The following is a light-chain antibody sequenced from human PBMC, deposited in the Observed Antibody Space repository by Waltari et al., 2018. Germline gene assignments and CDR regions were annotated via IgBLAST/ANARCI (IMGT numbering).Light chain of an antibody. V-gene: IGLV4-69*01. J-gene: IGLJ3*02. CDR3: QTGGHGTWV. CDR1: SGHSSNI. CDR2: VNSDGSH. Sequence: QLVLTQSPSASASLGASVKLTCTLSSGHSSNIIAWLQQQPEKGPRYLMKVNSDGSHSKGDGIHVCFSGSSSGAERYLTTASLQSEDEADYYCQTGGHGTWVFGGGTKLTVL.